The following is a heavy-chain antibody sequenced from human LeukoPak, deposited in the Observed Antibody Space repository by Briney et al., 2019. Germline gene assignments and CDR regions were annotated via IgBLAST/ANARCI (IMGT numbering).Heavy chain of an antibody. V-gene: IGHV3-7*03. CDR3: AKGFGLDH. D-gene: IGHD3-16*01. CDR1: GFTFLTDW. CDR2: IDQDGSDK. J-gene: IGHJ1*01. Sequence: GGSLRLSCVASGFTFLTDWMSWVRQAPGKGLEWVANIDQDGSDKNYVVSVGGRFTISRDNAKNSVYLQMNSLRVEDTAVYYCAKGFGLDHWGQGTLVTVSS.